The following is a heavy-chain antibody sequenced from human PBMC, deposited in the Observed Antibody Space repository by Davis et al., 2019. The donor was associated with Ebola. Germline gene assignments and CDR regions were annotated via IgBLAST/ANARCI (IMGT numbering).Heavy chain of an antibody. J-gene: IGHJ4*02. V-gene: IGHV3-48*02. CDR1: GFTFSSYS. Sequence: GESLKISCAASGFTFSSYSMNWVRQAPGKGLEWVSYISSSSSTIYYADSVKGRFTISRDNAKNSLYLQMNSLRDEDTAVYYCARDQHCSGWYPFDYWGQGTLVTVSS. CDR2: ISSSSSTI. CDR3: ARDQHCSGWYPFDY. D-gene: IGHD6-19*01.